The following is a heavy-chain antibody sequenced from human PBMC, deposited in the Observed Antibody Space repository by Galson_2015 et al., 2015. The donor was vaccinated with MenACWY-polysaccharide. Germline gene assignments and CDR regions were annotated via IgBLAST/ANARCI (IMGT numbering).Heavy chain of an antibody. CDR3: AKREARNSGTFDL. CDR2: ITYDGSDQ. D-gene: IGHD6-19*01. V-gene: IGHV3-30*18. CDR1: GFTFSSYG. J-gene: IGHJ4*02. Sequence: SLRLSCAASGFTFSSYGMHWVRQAPGKGLEWVTYITYDGSDQNYAHSVKGRFTISRDNSKSMLYLQMDSLRAEDTAVYHCAKREARNSGTFDLWGQGALVTVSS.